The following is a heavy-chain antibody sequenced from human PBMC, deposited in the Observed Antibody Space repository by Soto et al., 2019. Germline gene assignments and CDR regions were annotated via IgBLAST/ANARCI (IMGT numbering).Heavy chain of an antibody. CDR2: INGDGSNA. D-gene: IGHD4-17*01. Sequence: EVQLVESGGGLVQPGGSLRLSCAASGFTFSDYWMHWVRQVPGKGLVWLSRINGDGSNANYADYVRGRFTTSRDNDKNTLNLQMNSLRAEDTAVYYCVRSMTTLTIDWLDPWGQGTQVTVFS. CDR3: VRSMTTLTIDWLDP. CDR1: GFTFSDYW. V-gene: IGHV3-74*01. J-gene: IGHJ5*02.